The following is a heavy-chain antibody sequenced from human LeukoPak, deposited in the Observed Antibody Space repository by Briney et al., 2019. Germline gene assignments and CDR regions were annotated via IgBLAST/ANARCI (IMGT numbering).Heavy chain of an antibody. D-gene: IGHD3-3*01. CDR1: GYTFTSYD. Sequence: ASVKVSCKASGYTFTSYDINWVRQATGQGLEWMGWMNPNSGNTGYAQKLQGRVTMTRNTSISTAYMELSSLRSADTAVYYCARLPDFWRGYSSGYWGQGTLVTVSS. V-gene: IGHV1-8*01. J-gene: IGHJ4*02. CDR3: ARLPDFWRGYSSGY. CDR2: MNPNSGNT.